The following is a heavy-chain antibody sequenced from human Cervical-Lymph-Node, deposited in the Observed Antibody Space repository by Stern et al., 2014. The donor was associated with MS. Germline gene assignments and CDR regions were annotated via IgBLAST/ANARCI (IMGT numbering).Heavy chain of an antibody. CDR1: GFTFGTYS. J-gene: IGHJ6*02. D-gene: IGHD3-16*02. Sequence: EVQLVESGGGLVDPGGSLRLSCAASGFTFGTYSMNRVRQAPGKGLEWVSSIRSSSSYSYNEEFVQGQYTIFSNNAKNSHELEMNSLRAEDTAVYYCASRSYYYYGMDVWGQGTTVTVSS. CDR3: ASRSYYYYGMDV. CDR2: IRSSSSYS. V-gene: IGHV3-21*01.